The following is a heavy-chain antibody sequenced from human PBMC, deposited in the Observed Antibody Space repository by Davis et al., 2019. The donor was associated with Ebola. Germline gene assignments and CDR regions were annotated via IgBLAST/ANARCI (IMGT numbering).Heavy chain of an antibody. CDR1: GYTFTSYD. V-gene: IGHV1-8*01. D-gene: IGHD1-26*01. CDR3: ASSYSGSYWSGIGAFDI. J-gene: IGHJ3*02. CDR2: MNPNSGNT. Sequence: ASVKVSCKASGYTFTSYDINWVRQATGQGLEWMGWMNPNSGNTGYAQKFQGRVTITRDTSASTAYMELSSLRSEDTAVYYCASSYSGSYWSGIGAFDIWGQGTMVTVSS.